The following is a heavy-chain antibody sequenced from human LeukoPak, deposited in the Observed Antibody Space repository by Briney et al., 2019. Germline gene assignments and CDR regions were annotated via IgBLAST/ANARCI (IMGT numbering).Heavy chain of an antibody. V-gene: IGHV4-61*08. Sequence: SETLSLTCAVSGGSISSGGYSWSWIRQPPGKGLEWIGYIYYSGSTNYNPSLKSRVTISVDTSKNQFSLKLSSVTAADTAVYYCARDGGCSSTSCRWWLDPWGQGTLVTVSS. J-gene: IGHJ5*02. CDR2: IYYSGST. CDR3: ARDGGCSSTSCRWWLDP. D-gene: IGHD2-2*01. CDR1: GGSISSGGYS.